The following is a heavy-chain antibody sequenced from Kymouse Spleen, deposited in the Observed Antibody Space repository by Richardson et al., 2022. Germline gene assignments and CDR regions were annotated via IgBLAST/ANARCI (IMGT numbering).Heavy chain of an antibody. CDR1: GFTFDDYA. J-gene: IGHJ6*02. CDR3: AKDIVAGLYYYYYGMDV. V-gene: IGHV3-9*01. Sequence: EVQLVESGGGLVQPGRSLRLSCAASGFTFDDYAMHWVRQAPGKGLEWVSGISWNSGSIGYADSVKGRFTISRDNAKNSLYLQMNSLRAEDTALYYCAKDIVAGLYYYYYGMDVWGQGTTVTVSS. CDR2: ISWNSGSI. D-gene: IGHD6-19*01.